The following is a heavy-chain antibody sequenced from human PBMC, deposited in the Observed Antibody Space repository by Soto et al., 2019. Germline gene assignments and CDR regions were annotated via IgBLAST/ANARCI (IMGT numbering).Heavy chain of an antibody. V-gene: IGHV3-23*01. D-gene: IGHD5-18*01. J-gene: IGHJ4*02. CDR3: ARGSRGYSYGYNDY. Sequence: EVQLLESGGGLVQPGGSLRLSCAASGFIFSSQAMSWVRQAPGKGLEWVSAISSDGISTTYADCAEGRFIISRDNAKNTLYLQLNSLRAEDTAVYYCARGSRGYSYGYNDYWGQGTLVSVSS. CDR2: ISSDGIST. CDR1: GFIFSSQA.